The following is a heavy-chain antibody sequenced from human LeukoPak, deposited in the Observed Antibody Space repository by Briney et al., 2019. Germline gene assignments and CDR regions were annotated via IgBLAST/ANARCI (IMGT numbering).Heavy chain of an antibody. J-gene: IGHJ3*02. CDR3: ASRYYYDSSGYYGDAFDI. Sequence: ASVKVSCKASGYTFTSYGISWVRQAPGQGLEWMGWISAYNGNTNYAQKLQGRVTMTTDTSTSTAYMELRSLRSDDTAVYYCASRYYYDSSGYYGDAFDIWGQGTMVTVSS. D-gene: IGHD3-22*01. CDR1: GYTFTSYG. V-gene: IGHV1-18*01. CDR2: ISAYNGNT.